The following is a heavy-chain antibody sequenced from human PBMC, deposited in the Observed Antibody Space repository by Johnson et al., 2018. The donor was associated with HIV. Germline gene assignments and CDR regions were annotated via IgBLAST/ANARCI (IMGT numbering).Heavy chain of an antibody. CDR3: ASDLTRITMIVVVPQAFDI. V-gene: IGHV3-30*02. CDR1: GFTFSSFG. Sequence: QVELVESGGGVVQPGGSLRLSCAASGFTFSSFGMHWVRQAPGKGLEWVAFIRYDGSNKYYADSVKGRFKISRDNSKNTLYLQMNSLRAEETAVYYCASDLTRITMIVVVPQAFDIWGQGTMVTVSS. CDR2: IRYDGSNK. J-gene: IGHJ3*02. D-gene: IGHD3-22*01.